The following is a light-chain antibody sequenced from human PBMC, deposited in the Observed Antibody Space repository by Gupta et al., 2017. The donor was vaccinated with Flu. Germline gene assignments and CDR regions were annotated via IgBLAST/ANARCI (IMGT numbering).Light chain of an antibody. V-gene: IGLV2-14*01. CDR3: SSFTETNARV. CDR2: EAN. Sequence: QSALTQPASVSGSPGQSIIISCTGTSSDIGFDNYISWYQQHPGKAPKLLIFEANNRPSGIPSRFSGSKSDNTASLTISGLQTEDEADYYCSSFTETNARVFGGGTKVTVL. J-gene: IGLJ3*02. CDR1: SSDIGFDNY.